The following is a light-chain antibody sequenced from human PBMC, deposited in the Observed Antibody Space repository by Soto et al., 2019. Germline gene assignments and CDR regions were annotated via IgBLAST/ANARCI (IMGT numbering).Light chain of an antibody. CDR1: NRDVGGYNY. Sequence: ALAQPASVSGSPGQSFTISCAGTNRDVGGYNYVSWYQQYPGKAPKLIIYEVTYRPSGVSNRFSGSKSGNTASLTISGLQAEDEADYYCSSYSSSSALDVIFGGGTKLTVL. CDR3: SSYSSSSALDVI. V-gene: IGLV2-14*01. J-gene: IGLJ2*01. CDR2: EVT.